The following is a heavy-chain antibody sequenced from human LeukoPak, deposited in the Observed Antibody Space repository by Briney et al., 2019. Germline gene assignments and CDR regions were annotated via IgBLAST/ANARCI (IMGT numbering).Heavy chain of an antibody. CDR2: INPSGGST. D-gene: IGHD2-2*01. CDR3: ASDSRKSSLADP. CDR1: GYTFTSNF. Sequence: ASVKVSCKASGYTFTSNFIHWVRQAPGQGLEWMGIINPSGGSTSYAQKFQGRVTMTRDTSTSTVYMELSSLRSEDTAVYYCASDSRKSSLADPWGQGTLVTVSS. J-gene: IGHJ5*02. V-gene: IGHV1-46*01.